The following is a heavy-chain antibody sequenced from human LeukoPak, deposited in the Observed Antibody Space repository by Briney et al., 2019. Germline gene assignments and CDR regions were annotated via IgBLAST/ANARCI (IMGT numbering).Heavy chain of an antibody. D-gene: IGHD6-13*01. CDR1: GFTFSSYW. CDR2: IKQDGSEK. Sequence: GGSLRLSCAASGFTFSSYWMSWVRQAPGKGLEWVANIKQDGSEKYYVDSVKGRFTISRDNAKNSLYLQMNSLRAEDTAVYYCARGHKSDSSSWWFHFDYWGQGTLVTVSS. V-gene: IGHV3-7*01. CDR3: ARGHKSDSSSWWFHFDY. J-gene: IGHJ4*02.